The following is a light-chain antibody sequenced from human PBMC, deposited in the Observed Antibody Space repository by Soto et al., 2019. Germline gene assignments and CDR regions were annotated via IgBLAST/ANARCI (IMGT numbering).Light chain of an antibody. Sequence: EVVLTQCPGTLSLSPGERATLSCRASQSASNNYFAWYQQKPGQAPMLPIFGSSDRATGIPERFSGSRSGTDFTLTISRLEPEDFAVYYCQQYGSSPPYTFGQGTKLEI. J-gene: IGKJ2*01. CDR2: GSS. CDR3: QQYGSSPPYT. CDR1: QSASNNY. V-gene: IGKV3-20*01.